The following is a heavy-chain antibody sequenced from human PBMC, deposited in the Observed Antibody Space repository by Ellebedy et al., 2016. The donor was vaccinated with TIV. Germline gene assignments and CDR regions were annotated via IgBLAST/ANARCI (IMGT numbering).Heavy chain of an antibody. CDR2: INHIGST. J-gene: IGHJ4*02. Sequence: MPSETLSLTCAVYGGSLSGYYWTWIRQPPGKGLEWIGEINHIGSTSYNPSLKSRVTISVDTSRNQFSLKLRSVTAADTAVYYCARRSVDTTLVGDDHWGQGTLVTVSS. D-gene: IGHD5-18*01. V-gene: IGHV4-34*01. CDR3: ARRSVDTTLVGDDH. CDR1: GGSLSGYY.